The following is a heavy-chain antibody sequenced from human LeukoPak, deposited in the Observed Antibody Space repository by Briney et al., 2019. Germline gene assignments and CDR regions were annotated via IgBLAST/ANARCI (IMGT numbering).Heavy chain of an antibody. J-gene: IGHJ4*02. CDR2: IYFSGNT. CDR3: ARDHGSGWTWAYDY. D-gene: IGHD6-19*01. Sequence: SETLSLTCTVSGGSISSSSYYWGWIRQPPGKGLEWIGSIYFSGNTFYNPSLKSRVTISVDTSKNQFSLKLSSVTAADTAVYYCARDHGSGWTWAYDYWGQGTLVTVSS. V-gene: IGHV4-39*07. CDR1: GGSISSSSYY.